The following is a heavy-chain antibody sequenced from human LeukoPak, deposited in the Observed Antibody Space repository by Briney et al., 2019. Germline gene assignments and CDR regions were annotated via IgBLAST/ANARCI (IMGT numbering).Heavy chain of an antibody. D-gene: IGHD2-21*01. CDR3: ATAVSIAGDS. CDR2: IKPDSSET. CDR1: GFSFNSNW. Sequence: GGSLRLSCAASGFSFNSNWMSWFRQAPGKGLEWVAHIKPDSSETYYVDSVRGRCTISRDNAEKLVYLRMNSLRAEDTAVYYCATAVSIAGDSWGQGTLVTVSS. V-gene: IGHV3-7*01. J-gene: IGHJ5*01.